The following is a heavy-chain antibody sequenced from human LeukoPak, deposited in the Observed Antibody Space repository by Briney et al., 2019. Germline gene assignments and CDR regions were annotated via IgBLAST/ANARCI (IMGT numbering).Heavy chain of an antibody. CDR1: GFTFSNAW. V-gene: IGHV3-21*01. CDR2: ISSSSSYI. CDR3: ARVGTYCSSTSCYPQTDY. J-gene: IGHJ4*02. Sequence: PGGSLRLSCAASGFTFSNAWMSWVRQAPGKGLEWVSSISSSSSYIYYADSVKGRFTISRDNAKNSLYLQMNSLRAEDTAVYYCARVGTYCSSTSCYPQTDYWGQGTLVTVSS. D-gene: IGHD2-2*01.